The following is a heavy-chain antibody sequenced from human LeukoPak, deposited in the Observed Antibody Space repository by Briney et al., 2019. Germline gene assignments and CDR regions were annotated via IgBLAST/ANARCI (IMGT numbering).Heavy chain of an antibody. CDR2: IRYDGSNK. Sequence: PGGSLRLSCAASGFTFNSYGMHWVRQAPGKGLEWVAFIRYDGSNKYYADSVKGRFTISRDNSKNTLYLQMNSLRAEDTAVYYCAKGYGEAFTSDYWGQGTLVTVSS. V-gene: IGHV3-30*02. J-gene: IGHJ4*02. D-gene: IGHD4-17*01. CDR3: AKGYGEAFTSDY. CDR1: GFTFNSYG.